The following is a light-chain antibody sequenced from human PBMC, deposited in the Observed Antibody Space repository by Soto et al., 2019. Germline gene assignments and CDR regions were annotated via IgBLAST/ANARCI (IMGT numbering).Light chain of an antibody. Sequence: EIVLTQSPGTLSLSPGERATLSCRASQSVGSIYLAWYQQKPGQAPRLLIHGASNRASGIPDRFSGSGSGTDFTLTIGRLEPEDFAVYYCQQYGSSPRTFGQGTKVDIK. CDR3: QQYGSSPRT. V-gene: IGKV3-20*01. J-gene: IGKJ1*01. CDR1: QSVGSIY. CDR2: GAS.